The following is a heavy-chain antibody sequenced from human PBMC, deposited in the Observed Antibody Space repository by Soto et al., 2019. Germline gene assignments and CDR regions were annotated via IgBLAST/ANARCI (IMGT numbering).Heavy chain of an antibody. V-gene: IGHV4-59*02. J-gene: IGHJ4*02. CDR1: GGSVSSYC. D-gene: IGHD3-10*01. Sequence: SETLSLTCTVSGGSVSSYCWSWIRQPPGKGLEWIGYIYYSGSTNYNPSLKSRVTISVDTSKNQFSLKLSSVTAADTAVYYCARDLSYGSGHWGQGTLVTVSS. CDR3: ARDLSYGSGH. CDR2: IYYSGST.